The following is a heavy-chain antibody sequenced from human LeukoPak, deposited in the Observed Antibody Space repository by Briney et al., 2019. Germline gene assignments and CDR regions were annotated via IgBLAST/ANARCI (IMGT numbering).Heavy chain of an antibody. Sequence: SETLSHTCTVSGGSISNYYWSWIRQPAGKGLEWIGRIYTSGSTSYNPSLKSRVTMSIDMSKNQFSLKLNSLTAADTAVYYCARLAVAGDYYYYGMDVWGQGTTVTVSS. CDR2: IYTSGST. J-gene: IGHJ6*02. CDR1: GGSISNYY. D-gene: IGHD6-19*01. CDR3: ARLAVAGDYYYYGMDV. V-gene: IGHV4-4*07.